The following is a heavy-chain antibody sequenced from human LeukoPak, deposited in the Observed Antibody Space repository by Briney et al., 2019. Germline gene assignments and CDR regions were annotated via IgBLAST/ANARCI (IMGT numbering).Heavy chain of an antibody. J-gene: IGHJ4*02. CDR3: ARDQFSDNLSGWYFFPFDY. CDR1: GYTFTGYY. D-gene: IGHD6-19*01. CDR2: INPNSGGT. Sequence: APVKVSCKASGYTFTGYYMHWVRQAPGQGLEWMGWINPNSGGTNYAQKFQGRVTMTRDTSISTAYMELSRLRSDDTAVYYCARDQFSDNLSGWYFFPFDYWGQGTLVTVSS. V-gene: IGHV1-2*02.